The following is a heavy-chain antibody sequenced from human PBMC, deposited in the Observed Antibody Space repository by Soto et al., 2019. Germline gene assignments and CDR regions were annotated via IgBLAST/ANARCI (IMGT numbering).Heavy chain of an antibody. CDR1: GFTFSSFG. CDR2: IWYDGSKK. CDR3: ARDASYYSLWSGYYPSRNGMDV. V-gene: IGHV3-33*01. Sequence: QVQVVESGGGVVQPGRSLRLSCAASGFTFSSFGMHWVRQAPGKGLEWVSLIWYDGSKKSYGDSVKGRFTISRDNSRNTVYLQVNSLRADDAGVYYCARDASYYSLWSGYYPSRNGMDVWGQGTTVTVSS. J-gene: IGHJ6*02. D-gene: IGHD3-3*01.